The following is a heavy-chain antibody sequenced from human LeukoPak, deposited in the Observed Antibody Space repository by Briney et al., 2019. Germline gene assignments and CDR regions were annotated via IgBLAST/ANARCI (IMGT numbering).Heavy chain of an antibody. D-gene: IGHD2-21*02. Sequence: PSETLSLTCAVSGGSISSDDYSWRWIRQPPGKGLEWIGYIYHTGSTYYNPSLKSRVTISVDRSKNQFSLQLSSVTAADTAVYYCARVGGDSRYYFDYWGQGTLVTVSS. CDR1: GGSISSDDYS. CDR3: ARVGGDSRYYFDY. CDR2: IYHTGST. J-gene: IGHJ4*02. V-gene: IGHV4-30-2*01.